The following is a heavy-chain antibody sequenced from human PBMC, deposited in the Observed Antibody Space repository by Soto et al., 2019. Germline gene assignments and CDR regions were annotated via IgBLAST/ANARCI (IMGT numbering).Heavy chain of an antibody. CDR1: GYIVNTYA. D-gene: IGHD3-10*01. V-gene: IGHV1-3*01. CDR3: ATVEDSGSPYYNYGMDV. CDR2: ITAGNANT. J-gene: IGHJ6*02. Sequence: QVQLVQSGAEVKKPGASVKVSCKASGYIVNTYAMHWVRQAPGQRLEWMGWITAGNANTKYSQNFQGRVTITRDTSASIAYMELSSLRSEDTAVYYCATVEDSGSPYYNYGMDVWGQGTTVTVSS.